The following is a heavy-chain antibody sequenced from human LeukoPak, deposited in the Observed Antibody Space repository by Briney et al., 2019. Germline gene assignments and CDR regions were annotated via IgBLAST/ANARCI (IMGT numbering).Heavy chain of an antibody. J-gene: IGHJ4*02. Sequence: GPVKVSCKASGGTFSSYAISWVRQAPGQGLEWMGWMNPNSGNTGYAQKFQGRVTMTRNTSISTAYMELSSLRSEDTAVYYCARGISFWSGYYTDYWGQGTLVTVSS. D-gene: IGHD3-3*01. V-gene: IGHV1-8*02. CDR3: ARGISFWSGYYTDY. CDR1: GGTFSSYA. CDR2: MNPNSGNT.